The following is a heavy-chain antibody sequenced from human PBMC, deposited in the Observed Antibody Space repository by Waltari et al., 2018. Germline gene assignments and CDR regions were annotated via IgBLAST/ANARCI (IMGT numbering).Heavy chain of an antibody. D-gene: IGHD3-3*01. Sequence: QLQLQESGPGLVNPAETLSLTCTVSGDSINRDNYYWAWIRQPPGKGREWIGSSYYRGTTYYTPSLESRLTISIDTSRNQISLKLTSVTAADTAMYYCATYDIWNGYYFDWWGQGTVVTVSS. CDR2: SYYRGTT. CDR3: ATYDIWNGYYFDW. V-gene: IGHV4-39*01. J-gene: IGHJ4*02. CDR1: GDSINRDNYY.